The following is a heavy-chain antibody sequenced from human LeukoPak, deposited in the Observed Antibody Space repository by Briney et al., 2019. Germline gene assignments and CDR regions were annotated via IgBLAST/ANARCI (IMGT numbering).Heavy chain of an antibody. CDR3: ARGQYNWNY. D-gene: IGHD1-20*01. CDR1: GGSISSYY. CDR2: IYYSGST. V-gene: IGHV4-59*01. Sequence: SETLSLTCTVSGGSISSYYWNWIRQPPGKGLEWIGCIYYSGSTNYNPSLKSRVTISLDTSENQFSLKLSSVTAADTAVYYCARGQYNWNYWGQGTLVTVSS. J-gene: IGHJ4*02.